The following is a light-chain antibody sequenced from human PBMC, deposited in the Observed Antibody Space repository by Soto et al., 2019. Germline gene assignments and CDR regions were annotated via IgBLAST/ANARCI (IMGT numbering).Light chain of an antibody. CDR1: SSDVGSFNY. J-gene: IGLJ1*01. CDR3: SSYTSSSTHP. CDR2: DVS. V-gene: IGLV2-14*03. Sequence: SAVSRPGSVCRSRGQSITISCTGTSSDVGSFNYVSWYQQHPGKAPKLMIYDVSNRPSGISNRFSGSKSGNAASLTISGLQAEDETNYYSSSYTSSSTHPFGIGTK.